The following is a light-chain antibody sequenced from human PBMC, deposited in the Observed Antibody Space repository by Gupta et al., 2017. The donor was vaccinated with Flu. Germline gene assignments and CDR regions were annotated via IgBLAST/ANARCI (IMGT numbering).Light chain of an antibody. CDR2: DES. Sequence: PSSLSASGGDRVTMTCQASQDISNYLNWYQQRPGQAPRLLIYDESNLEAGVPSRFSGGGSGTHFTLTISSLQPEDYATYYCQQYEKLPVTFGGGTKV. CDR3: QQYEKLPVT. J-gene: IGKJ4*02. V-gene: IGKV1-33*01. CDR1: QDISNY.